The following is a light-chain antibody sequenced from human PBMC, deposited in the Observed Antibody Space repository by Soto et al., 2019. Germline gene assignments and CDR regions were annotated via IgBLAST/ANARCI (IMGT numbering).Light chain of an antibody. Sequence: QSVLTQPPSASGSPGQSVTISCTGTSSDVGGYNYVSWYQQHPGKAPKVMIYEVNKRPSGVPDRFSGSKSGNTASLTVSGLQAEDEADYFCKSYTGINNWVFGGGTKLTVX. CDR1: SSDVGGYNY. CDR3: KSYTGINNWV. J-gene: IGLJ3*02. V-gene: IGLV2-8*01. CDR2: EVN.